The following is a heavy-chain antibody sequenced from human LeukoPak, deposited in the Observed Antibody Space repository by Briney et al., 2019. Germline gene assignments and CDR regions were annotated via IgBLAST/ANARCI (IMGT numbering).Heavy chain of an antibody. V-gene: IGHV4-59*08. D-gene: IGHD1-26*01. Sequence: PSETLSLTCAVYGGSFSGYYWSWIRQPPGKGLEWIGYIYYSGSTNYNPSLKSRVTISVDTSKNQFSLKLSSMTAADTAVYYCARSSGSYSDYYYYGMDVWGQGTTVTVSS. J-gene: IGHJ6*02. CDR2: IYYSGST. CDR1: GGSFSGYY. CDR3: ARSSGSYSDYYYYGMDV.